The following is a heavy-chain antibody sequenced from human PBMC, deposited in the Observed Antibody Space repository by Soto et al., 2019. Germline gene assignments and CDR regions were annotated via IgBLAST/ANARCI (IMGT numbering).Heavy chain of an antibody. V-gene: IGHV3-23*01. D-gene: IGHD3-10*01. CDR1: GFTFSSYV. J-gene: IGHJ4*02. CDR3: AKDRVWGIVVRGFDY. Sequence: EVQLLESGGGLVQPGGSLRLSCAASGFTFSSYVMSWVRQAPGKGLEWVSTISASGGDTYYADSVKGRFTISRDTSKNTLYLQMNSLRAEDTAVYYCAKDRVWGIVVRGFDYWGQGTLVTVSS. CDR2: ISASGGDT.